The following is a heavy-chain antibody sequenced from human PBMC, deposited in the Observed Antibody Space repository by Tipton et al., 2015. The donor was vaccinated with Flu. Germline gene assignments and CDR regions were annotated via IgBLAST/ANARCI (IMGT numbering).Heavy chain of an antibody. CDR3: ARGGATGEDYFDY. CDR1: GGSISSGGYY. J-gene: IGHJ4*02. D-gene: IGHD5-12*01. Sequence: TLSLTCTVSGGSISSGGYYWSWIRQHPGKGLEWIGYIYYSGSTYYNPSLKSRVTISVDTSKNQFSLKLSSATAADTAVYYCARGGATGEDYFDYWGQGTLVTVSS. CDR2: IYYSGST. V-gene: IGHV4-31*03.